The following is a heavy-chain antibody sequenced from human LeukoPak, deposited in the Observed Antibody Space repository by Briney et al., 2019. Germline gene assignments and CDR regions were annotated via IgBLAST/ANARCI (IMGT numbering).Heavy chain of an antibody. J-gene: IGHJ3*02. D-gene: IGHD3-22*01. CDR2: IIPIFGTA. CDR3: ARADSSGYFMPHDAFDI. Sequence: ASVKVSCKASGGTFSSYAISWVRQAPGQGLEWMGGIIPIFGTANNAQKFQGRVTITTDESTSTAYMELSSLRSEDTAVYYCARADSSGYFMPHDAFDIWGQGTMVTVSS. CDR1: GGTFSSYA. V-gene: IGHV1-69*05.